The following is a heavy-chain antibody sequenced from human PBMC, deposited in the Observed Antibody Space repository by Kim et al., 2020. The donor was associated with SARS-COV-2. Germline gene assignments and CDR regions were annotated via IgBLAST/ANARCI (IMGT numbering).Heavy chain of an antibody. J-gene: IGHJ4*02. V-gene: IGHV4-39*07. CDR3: ARDADPFDWLTPFDY. CDR1: GVSISSSSYY. CDR2: IYYSGST. Sequence: SETLSLTCTVSGVSISSSSYYWGWIRQPPGKGLEWIGSIYYSGSTYYNPSLKSRVTISVDTSKNQFSLKLSSVTAADTAVYYCARDADPFDWLTPFDYWGQGTLVTVSS. D-gene: IGHD3-9*01.